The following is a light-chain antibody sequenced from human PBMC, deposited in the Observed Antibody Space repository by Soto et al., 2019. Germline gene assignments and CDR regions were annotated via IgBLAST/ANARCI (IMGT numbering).Light chain of an antibody. CDR3: QTWGTGNVV. Sequence: QLVLTQSPSASASLGASVKLTCTLSSGHSSYAIAWHQQQPEKGPRYLMKLNSDGSHTKGDGIPDRFSGSSSGGERYLTISSLQSEDEADYYCQTWGTGNVVFGGGTKVTVL. CDR2: LNSDGSH. J-gene: IGLJ2*01. V-gene: IGLV4-69*01. CDR1: SGHSSYA.